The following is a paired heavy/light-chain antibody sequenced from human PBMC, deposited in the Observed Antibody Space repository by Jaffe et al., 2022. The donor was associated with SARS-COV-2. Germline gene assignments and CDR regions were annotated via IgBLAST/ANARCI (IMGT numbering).Light chain of an antibody. CDR1: QSISDW. CDR3: QQYATYST. CDR2: RAS. V-gene: IGKV1-5*03. Sequence: DIQMTQSPSSLSVSVGDKVTITCRASQSISDWLAWYQQKPGKAPTLLISRASTLKSGVPPRFSGSGSGTDFTLTINYVRPDDLATYYCQQYATYSTFGPGTRVEI. J-gene: IGKJ1*01.
Heavy chain of an antibody. CDR3: VRRPEQDKNSWDGSCFDP. CDR2: IYWDDDK. J-gene: IGHJ5*02. V-gene: IGHV2-5*02. Sequence: QITLEESGPSVVEPTETLTLTCTFSGFSLSTSGLGVGWVRQTPGKALEWLALIYWDDDKRYSPSLRNRLTITKDTSRNKVVLTMTHMEPVDTGTYYCVRRPEQDKNSWDGSCFDPWGRGTLVTVS. CDR1: GFSLSTSGLG. D-gene: IGHD1-26*01.